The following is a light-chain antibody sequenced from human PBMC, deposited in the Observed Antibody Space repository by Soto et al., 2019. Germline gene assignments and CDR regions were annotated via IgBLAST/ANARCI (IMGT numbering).Light chain of an antibody. CDR1: SSDIGGYNY. J-gene: IGLJ2*01. Sequence: QSVLTQPASVSGSPGQSITIPCTGTSSDIGGYNYVSWYQQHPGKAPKLMIFDVSYRPSRISDRFSGSKSGNTASLTISGLQPEDEADYYCSSYGASSTLFGGGTKLTVL. V-gene: IGLV2-14*03. CDR3: SSYGASSTL. CDR2: DVS.